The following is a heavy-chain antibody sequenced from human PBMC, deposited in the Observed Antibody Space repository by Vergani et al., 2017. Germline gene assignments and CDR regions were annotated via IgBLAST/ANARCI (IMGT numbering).Heavy chain of an antibody. V-gene: IGHV4-39*01. J-gene: IGHJ3*01. CDR1: GVSIGSNSYY. CDR2: IYYTGTT. Sequence: QLQLQESGPGLVKPSETLSLTCTVSGVSIGSNSYYWGWIRQPPGKGLEWIGTIYYTGTTYYNAAHKRRLTISVDTSKNQFSLNLTSVTATDTGMYYCARPVGPSAIADGYHVWGQGTMVTVS. D-gene: IGHD3-10*01. CDR3: ARPVGPSAIADGYHV.